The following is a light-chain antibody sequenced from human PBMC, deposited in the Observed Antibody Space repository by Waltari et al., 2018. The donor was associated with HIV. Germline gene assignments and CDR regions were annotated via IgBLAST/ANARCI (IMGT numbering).Light chain of an antibody. V-gene: IGLV3-21*04. CDR3: QVWDSGSDQVV. CDR1: NIGSKS. CDR2: YEN. Sequence: SYVLTQPPSVSVAPGTTATITCGGNNIGSKSVQWYQQKPGQAPMLVIYYENDRPSGIPERFSGSISGTTATLTISRVEAGDEADYYCQVWDSGSDQVVFGGGTKLTVL. J-gene: IGLJ2*01.